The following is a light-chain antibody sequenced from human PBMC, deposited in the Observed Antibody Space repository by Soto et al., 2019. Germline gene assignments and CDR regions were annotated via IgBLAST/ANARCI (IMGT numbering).Light chain of an antibody. CDR3: QSYDSRLSTVV. CDR2: EVT. J-gene: IGLJ2*01. V-gene: IGLV2-23*02. Sequence: QSVLTQPASVSGSPGQSITISCTGTTSDVGSYNLVSWYQHHPGQAPKLLIYEVTKRPSGVSNRFSGSKSGSAASLTISGLQAEDEADYYCQSYDSRLSTVVFGGGTKLTVL. CDR1: TSDVGSYNL.